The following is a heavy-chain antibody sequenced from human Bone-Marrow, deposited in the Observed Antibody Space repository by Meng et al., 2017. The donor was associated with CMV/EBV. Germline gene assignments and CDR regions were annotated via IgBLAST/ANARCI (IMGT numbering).Heavy chain of an antibody. CDR2: ISSSSYI. J-gene: IGHJ6*02. V-gene: IGHV3-21*01. CDR1: GFTFSSYS. CDR3: AREHREEMAMYYYGMDV. D-gene: IGHD5-24*01. Sequence: GESLKISCAASGFTFSSYSMNWVRQAPGKGPEWVSSISSSSYIYYEDSVKGRFTISRDNAKNSLYLQMNSLRAEDTAVYYCAREHREEMAMYYYGMDVWGQGTTVTVSS.